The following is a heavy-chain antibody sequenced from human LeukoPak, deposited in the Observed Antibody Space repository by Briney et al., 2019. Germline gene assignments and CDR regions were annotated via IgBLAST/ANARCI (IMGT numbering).Heavy chain of an antibody. CDR3: ARVRGVAAAPLGYYFDY. V-gene: IGHV3-21*01. J-gene: IGHJ4*02. Sequence: GGSLRLSCAASGFTFSSYSMNWVRQAPGKGLEWVSSISSSSSYIYYADSVKGRFTISRDNAKNSLYLQMNSLRAEDTAVYYCARVRGVAAAPLGYYFDYWGQGTLVTVSS. CDR1: GFTFSSYS. CDR2: ISSSSSYI. D-gene: IGHD6-13*01.